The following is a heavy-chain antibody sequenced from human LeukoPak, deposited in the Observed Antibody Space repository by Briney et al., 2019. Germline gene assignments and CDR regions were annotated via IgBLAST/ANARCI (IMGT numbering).Heavy chain of an antibody. J-gene: IGHJ4*02. Sequence: GSLRLSCAASGFTVSSNYMSWVRQAPGKGLEWVSVIYSGGTTYYADSVKGRFTISRDNSKNTLYLHVNSLRTEDTGVYYCARDSGDSSSWPYYFDYWGQGTLVTVSS. CDR1: GFTVSSNY. CDR2: IYSGGTT. D-gene: IGHD6-13*01. V-gene: IGHV3-66*02. CDR3: ARDSGDSSSWPYYFDY.